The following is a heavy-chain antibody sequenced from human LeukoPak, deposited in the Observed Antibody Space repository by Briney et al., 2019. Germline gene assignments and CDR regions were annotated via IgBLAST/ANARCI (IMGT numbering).Heavy chain of an antibody. CDR2: ICSGGST. J-gene: IGHJ4*02. D-gene: IGHD3-22*01. Sequence: GGSLRLSCAASGFTVSSNYVSWVRQAPGKGLEWVSVICSGGSTYYADSVKGRFTISRDNSKNTLYLQMNSLRAEGTAVYYCARNLGDDSSGYSDYWGQGTLVTVSS. CDR1: GFTVSSNY. CDR3: ARNLGDDSSGYSDY. V-gene: IGHV3-53*01.